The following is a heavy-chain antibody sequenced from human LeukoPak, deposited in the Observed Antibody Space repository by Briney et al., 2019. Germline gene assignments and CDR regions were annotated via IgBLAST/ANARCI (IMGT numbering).Heavy chain of an antibody. V-gene: IGHV4-61*01. J-gene: IGHJ4*02. Sequence: SETLSLTCTVSGGSVSSGSYYWSWIRQPPGKGLEWIGYIYYSGSTNYNPSLKSRVTISVDTSKNQFSLKLSSVTAADTAVYYCARVVLAGDYFDYWGREPWSPSPQ. D-gene: IGHD6-19*01. CDR1: GGSVSSGSYY. CDR3: ARVVLAGDYFDY. CDR2: IYYSGST.